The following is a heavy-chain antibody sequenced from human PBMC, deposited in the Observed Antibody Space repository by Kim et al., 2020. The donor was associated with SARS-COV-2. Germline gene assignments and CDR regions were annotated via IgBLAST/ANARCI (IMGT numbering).Heavy chain of an antibody. Sequence: GGSLRLSCTTSGFTFSTSWMMWVRRAPGTGLECVASINPDSSGKDYGNSVKGRFTVSRDNARNSLFLQMKNLRVEDTAVYYCARSVDHGLRNRGLGTLVT. D-gene: IGHD1-1*01. CDR1: GFTFSTSW. V-gene: IGHV3-7*03. CDR2: INPDSSGK. J-gene: IGHJ4*02. CDR3: ARSVDHGLRN.